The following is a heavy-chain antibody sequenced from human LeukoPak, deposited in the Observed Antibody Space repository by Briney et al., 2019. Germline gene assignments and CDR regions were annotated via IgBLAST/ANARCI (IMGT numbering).Heavy chain of an antibody. V-gene: IGHV4-34*01. CDR1: GGSFSGYY. J-gene: IGHJ6*02. CDR3: ARGRGVTPYYYYGMDV. D-gene: IGHD3-3*01. Sequence: SETLSLTCAVYGGSFSGYYWSWIRQPPGKGLEWIGEINHSGSTNYNPSLKSRVTISVDTSKNQFSLKLSSVTAADTAVYYCARGRGVTPYYYYGMDVWGQGTTVTVSS. CDR2: INHSGST.